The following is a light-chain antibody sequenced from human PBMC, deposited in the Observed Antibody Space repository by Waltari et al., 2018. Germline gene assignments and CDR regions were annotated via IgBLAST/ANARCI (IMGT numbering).Light chain of an antibody. CDR2: DAS. J-gene: IGKJ3*01. V-gene: IGKV3-11*01. CDR1: QSVSSY. CDR3: QQRSNWPST. Sequence: EIVLTQSPATLSLSPGERATLSCSASQSVSSYLAWYTQTPGHAPRLLIYDASNRATGIPARCSGSGSGTDFTLTISILEPEDFAVYYCQQRSNWPSTFGPGTKVDIK.